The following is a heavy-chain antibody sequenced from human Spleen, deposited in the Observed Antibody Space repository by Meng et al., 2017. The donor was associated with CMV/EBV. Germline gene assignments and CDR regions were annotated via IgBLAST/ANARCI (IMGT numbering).Heavy chain of an antibody. CDR1: GGSLSTGHW. J-gene: IGHJ5*02. Sequence: SETLSLTCTVSGGSLSTGHWWSWVRQPPGKGLEWIGEVYHSGSDNYNPSLKSRVTISVDKSKSQFSLKLSSVTAADTAVYYCARVRAAASFNWFDPWGQGTLVTVSS. D-gene: IGHD6-13*01. CDR3: ARVRAAASFNWFDP. V-gene: IGHV4-4*02. CDR2: VYHSGSD.